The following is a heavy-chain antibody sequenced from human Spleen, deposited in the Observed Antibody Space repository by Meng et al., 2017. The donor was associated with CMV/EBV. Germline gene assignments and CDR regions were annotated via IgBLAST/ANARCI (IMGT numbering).Heavy chain of an antibody. J-gene: IGHJ4*02. CDR1: GCTFSTFA. CDR2: ISYDGGNE. V-gene: IGHV3-30*04. CDR3: ARDHRRISSFLDY. Sequence: ASGCTFSTFAMHRARQAPGKGLEWVAVISYDGGNESYADSAKGRFTISRDNSKNMLYLHMNSLRAEDTAVYYCARDHRRISSFLDYWGQGTLVTVSS. D-gene: IGHD3-3*02.